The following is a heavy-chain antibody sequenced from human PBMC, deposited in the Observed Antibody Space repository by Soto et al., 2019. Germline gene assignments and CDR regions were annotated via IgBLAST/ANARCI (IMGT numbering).Heavy chain of an antibody. Sequence: PSETLSLTCTVPGGSVNIGTYYWSWIRQPPGKGLEWIGFIYYSGSTYYNPSLKSRVTISVDRSKNQFSLNLSSVTAADTAVYYCAAGGGLPRYYWGQGTLVTVSS. V-gene: IGHV4-61*01. CDR2: IYYSGST. CDR1: GGSVNIGTYY. J-gene: IGHJ4*02. D-gene: IGHD5-12*01. CDR3: AAGGGLPRYY.